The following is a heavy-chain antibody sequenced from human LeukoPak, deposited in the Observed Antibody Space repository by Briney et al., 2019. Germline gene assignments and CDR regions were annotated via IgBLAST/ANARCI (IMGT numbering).Heavy chain of an antibody. CDR3: ARRPRIAARQFYFDY. CDR1: GDSISSSSYY. J-gene: IGHJ4*02. CDR2: IYYSGST. D-gene: IGHD6-6*01. Sequence: PSETLSLTCTVSGDSISSSSYYWGWIRQPPGKGLEWIGSIYYSGSTSYNPSLKSRVTISLDTSKNQFSLKLSSVTAADTAVYYCARRPRIAARQFYFDYWGQGTLVTVSS. V-gene: IGHV4-39*07.